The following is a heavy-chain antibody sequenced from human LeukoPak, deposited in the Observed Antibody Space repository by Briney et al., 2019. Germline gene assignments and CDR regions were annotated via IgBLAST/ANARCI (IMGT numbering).Heavy chain of an antibody. CDR2: IYSDGRT. J-gene: IGHJ4*02. Sequence: PGGSLRLSCAASGFTVSSNYMSWVRQAPGKGLEWVSVIYSDGRTYYADSVKGRFSISRDNSKNTLCLQMDTLRAEDTAVYYCAKLKGWYGEGYFDYWGQGTLVTVSA. CDR1: GFTVSSNY. V-gene: IGHV3-53*01. CDR3: AKLKGWYGEGYFDY. D-gene: IGHD3-10*01.